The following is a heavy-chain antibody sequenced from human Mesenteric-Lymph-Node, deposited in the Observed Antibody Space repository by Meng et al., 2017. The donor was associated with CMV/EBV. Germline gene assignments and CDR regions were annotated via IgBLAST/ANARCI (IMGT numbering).Heavy chain of an antibody. Sequence: GGSLRLSCAASGFTFSDYYMNWVRQAPGKGLEWVSSISSSSTIYYADSVKGRFTITRDNAKNSLYLQMNSLGAEDTAVYYCASVRSSSSHYYGMDVWGQGTTVTVSS. J-gene: IGHJ6*02. CDR1: GFTFSDYY. V-gene: IGHV3-69-1*01. CDR3: ASVRSSSSHYYGMDV. CDR2: ISSSSTI. D-gene: IGHD6-6*01.